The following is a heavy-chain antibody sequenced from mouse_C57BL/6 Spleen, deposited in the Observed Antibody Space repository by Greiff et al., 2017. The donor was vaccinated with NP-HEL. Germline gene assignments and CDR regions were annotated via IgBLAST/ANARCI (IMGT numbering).Heavy chain of an antibody. V-gene: IGHV1-50*01. CDR3: AREGAMEY. CDR2: IDPSASYT. J-gene: IGHJ4*01. CDR1: GYTFTSYW. Sequence: QVQLQQPGAELVKPGASVTLSCKASGYTFTSYWMQWVKQRPGQGLEWIGEIDPSASYTNYNQKFKGKATLTVDTSSSTAYMQLSSLTSEDSAVNYCAREGAMEYWGQGTSVTVST.